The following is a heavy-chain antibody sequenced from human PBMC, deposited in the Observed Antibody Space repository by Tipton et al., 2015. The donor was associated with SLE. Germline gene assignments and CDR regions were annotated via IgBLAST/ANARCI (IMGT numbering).Heavy chain of an antibody. CDR1: GGSIGNYY. V-gene: IGHV4-59*08. CDR2: IHYSGST. Sequence: TLSLTCTVSGGSIGNYYWNWIRQPPGKGLEWLGYIHYSGSTNSNPSLKSRVTISLDTSKNQFSLKLSSVTAADTAVYYCARSVLAYRSGGFEYWGQGTPVTVSS. D-gene: IGHD2-15*01. CDR3: ARSVLAYRSGGFEY. J-gene: IGHJ4*02.